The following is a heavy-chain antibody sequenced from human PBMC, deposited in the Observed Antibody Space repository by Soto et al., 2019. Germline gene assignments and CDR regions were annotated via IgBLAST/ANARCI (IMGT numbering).Heavy chain of an antibody. D-gene: IGHD3-22*01. V-gene: IGHV1-18*01. Sequence: AASVKVSCKASGYTFTSYGISWVRQAPGQGLEWMGWISAYNGNTNYAQKLQGRVTMTTDTSTSTAYMELRSLRSDDTAVYYCARVMGATYYYDSSGLYYFDYWGQGTLVTVSS. J-gene: IGHJ4*02. CDR1: GYTFTSYG. CDR3: ARVMGATYYYDSSGLYYFDY. CDR2: ISAYNGNT.